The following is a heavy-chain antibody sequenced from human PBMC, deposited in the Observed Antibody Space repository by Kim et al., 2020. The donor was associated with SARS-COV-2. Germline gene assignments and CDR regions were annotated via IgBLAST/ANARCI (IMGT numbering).Heavy chain of an antibody. V-gene: IGHV4-34*01. CDR2: INHSGST. Sequence: SETLSLTCAVYGGSFSGYYWSWIRQPPGKGLEWIGEINHSGSTNYNPSLKSRVTISVDTSKNQFSLKLSSVTAADTAVYYCARGRLPDYGDYGYYFDYWGQGTLVTVSS. D-gene: IGHD4-17*01. CDR1: GGSFSGYY. CDR3: ARGRLPDYGDYGYYFDY. J-gene: IGHJ4*02.